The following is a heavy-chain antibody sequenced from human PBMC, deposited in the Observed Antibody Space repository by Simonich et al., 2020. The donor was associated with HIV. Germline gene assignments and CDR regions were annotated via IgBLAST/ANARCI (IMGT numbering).Heavy chain of an antibody. CDR2: ISSSGSTI. CDR1: GESFSGYY. V-gene: IGHV3-11*04. CDR3: ARDQDYESVGDAFDI. D-gene: IGHD4-17*01. J-gene: IGHJ3*02. Sequence: QEQLRQWGAGLLKPSETLSLTCAVYGESFSGYYWTWIRQPPGKGLEWISYISSSGSTIYYADSVKGRFTISRDNAKNSLFLQMNSLRAEDTAVYYCARDQDYESVGDAFDIWGQGTMVTVSS.